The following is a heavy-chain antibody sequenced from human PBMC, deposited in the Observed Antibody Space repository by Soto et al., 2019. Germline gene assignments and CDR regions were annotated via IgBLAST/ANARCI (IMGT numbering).Heavy chain of an antibody. V-gene: IGHV3-30*18. Sequence: GSLRLSCAASGFTFSSYGMHWVRQAPGKGLEWVAVISYDGSNKYYADSVKGRFTISRDNSKNTLYLQMNSLRAEDTAVYYCAKAYYDFSDYYYGMDVWGQGTTVTVSS. CDR2: ISYDGSNK. CDR1: GFTFSSYG. D-gene: IGHD3-3*01. J-gene: IGHJ6*02. CDR3: AKAYYDFSDYYYGMDV.